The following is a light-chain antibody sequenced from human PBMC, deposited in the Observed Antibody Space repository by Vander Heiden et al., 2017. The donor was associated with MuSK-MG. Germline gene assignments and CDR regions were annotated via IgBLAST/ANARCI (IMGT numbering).Light chain of an antibody. CDR1: SSDVGSYNL. V-gene: IGLV2-23*02. CDR2: EVS. Sequence: QSALTQPASVSGSPGQSITISCTGTSSDVGSYNLVSWYQQPPGKAPKLMIYEVSKRPSGVANRFSGSKSGNTASMTILGLQAEDEADYYCCSYAGSSTVVFGGGTKLTVL. CDR3: CSYAGSSTVV. J-gene: IGLJ2*01.